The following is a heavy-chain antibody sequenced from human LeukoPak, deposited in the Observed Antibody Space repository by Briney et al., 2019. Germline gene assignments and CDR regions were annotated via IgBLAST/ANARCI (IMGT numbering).Heavy chain of an antibody. J-gene: IGHJ5*02. V-gene: IGHV4-59*01. CDR3: ARKNRYGGYVWFDP. CDR1: GGSISSYY. CDR2: TYYSGST. Sequence: SETLSLTCTVSGGSISSYYWSWIRQPPGKGLEWIGYTYYSGSTNYNPSLKSRVTISVDTSKNQFSLKLSSVTAADTAVYYCARKNRYGGYVWFDPWGQGTLVTVSS. D-gene: IGHD5-12*01.